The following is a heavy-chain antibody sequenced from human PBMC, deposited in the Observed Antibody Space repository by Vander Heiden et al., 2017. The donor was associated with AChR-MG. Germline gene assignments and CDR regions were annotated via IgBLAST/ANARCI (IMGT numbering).Heavy chain of an antibody. CDR2: TYYRSKWYN. CDR3: AKNSYGDSGHGYYGVDV. J-gene: IGHJ6*02. Sequence: QVQLQQSGPGLVKPSQTLSLTCVISGDSVSSPNAAWNWIRQSPSRGLEWLGRTYYRSKWYNDYAVSVKSRITINPDTSKNQFSLQLNSVIPEDTAVYYCAKNSYGDSGHGYYGVDVWGQGTTVTVSS. CDR1: GDSVSSPNAA. D-gene: IGHD4-17*01. V-gene: IGHV6-1*01.